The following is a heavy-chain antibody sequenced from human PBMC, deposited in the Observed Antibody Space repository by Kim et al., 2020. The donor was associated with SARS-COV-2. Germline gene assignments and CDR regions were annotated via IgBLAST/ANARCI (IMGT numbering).Heavy chain of an antibody. CDR3: ARGGEMVYVIRHYYYGMDV. J-gene: IGHJ6*02. Sequence: ASVKVSCKASGYTFTSYAMNWVRQAPGQGLEWMGWINTNTGNPTYAQGFTGRFVFSLDTSVSTAYLQISSLKAEDTAVYYCARGGEMVYVIRHYYYGMDVWGQGTTVTVSS. D-gene: IGHD2-8*01. CDR1: GYTFTSYA. CDR2: INTNTGNP. V-gene: IGHV7-4-1*02.